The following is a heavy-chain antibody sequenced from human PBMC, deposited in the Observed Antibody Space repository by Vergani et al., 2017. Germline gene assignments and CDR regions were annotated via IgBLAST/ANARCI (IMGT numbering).Heavy chain of an antibody. Sequence: EVQLVESGGGLVQPGRSLRLSCAASGFTFSSYAMSWVRQAPGKGLEWVSAISGSGGSTYSADSVKGRFTISRDNSKNTLYLQMNSLRAEDTAVYYCAKHPTVVGATRSVDYWGQGTLVTVSS. V-gene: IGHV3-23*04. D-gene: IGHD1-26*01. CDR2: ISGSGGST. CDR3: AKHPTVVGATRSVDY. CDR1: GFTFSSYA. J-gene: IGHJ4*02.